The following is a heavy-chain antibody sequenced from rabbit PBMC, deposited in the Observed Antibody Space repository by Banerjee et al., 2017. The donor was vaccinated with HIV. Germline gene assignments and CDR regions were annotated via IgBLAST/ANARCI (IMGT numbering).Heavy chain of an antibody. V-gene: IGHV1S43*01. CDR1: GFDFSSNA. D-gene: IGHD4-1*01. J-gene: IGHJ4*01. Sequence: QSLEESGGGLVKPGGTLTLTCKASGFDFSSNAMCWFRQAPGKGLELIACIYAGSSGRTWYASWVNGRFTISGSTSLNTVDLKMTSLTAADTATYLCARYISGWDYFDLWGQGTLVTVS. CDR2: IYAGSSGRT. CDR3: ARYISGWDYFDL.